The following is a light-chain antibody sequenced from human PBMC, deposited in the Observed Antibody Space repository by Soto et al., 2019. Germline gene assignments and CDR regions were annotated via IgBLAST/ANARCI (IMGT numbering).Light chain of an antibody. CDR3: HQYGSSPPYT. CDR1: QSVSSSY. Sequence: EIVLTQSPGTLSLSPGERATLSCRASQSVSSSYLAWYQQKPGQAPRLLIYGASSRATGIPDMFSGSGSGTDFTLTISRLEPEDFAVYYCHQYGSSPPYTFGQGTKLELQ. J-gene: IGKJ2*01. V-gene: IGKV3-20*01. CDR2: GAS.